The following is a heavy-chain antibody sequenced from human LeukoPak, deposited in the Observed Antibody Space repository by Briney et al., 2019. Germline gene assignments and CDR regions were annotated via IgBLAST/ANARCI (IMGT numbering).Heavy chain of an antibody. D-gene: IGHD3-10*01. J-gene: IGHJ5*02. V-gene: IGHV4-39*01. CDR2: VFYSEIS. CDR3: ARRVSLWFGESPNWFDP. CDR1: GGSISSRDHY. Sequence: SETLSLTCTVSGGSISSRDHYWGWIRQPPAKGLEWLGKVFYSEISYYNSSLQSRFTISVETSKNQFSLKLRSVTAADTAVYYCARRVSLWFGESPNWFDPWGRGTLVTVSS.